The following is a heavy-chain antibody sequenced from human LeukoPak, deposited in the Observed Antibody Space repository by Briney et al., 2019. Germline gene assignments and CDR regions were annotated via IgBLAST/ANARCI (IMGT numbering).Heavy chain of an antibody. V-gene: IGHV1-18*01. Sequence: AASVKVSCKASGYTFTSYGISWVRQAPGQGLEWMGWVSGYNVNTNYAQRLQGRVTMTTDTITSTAYMELRSLRSDDTAVYYCAREGYCSGGTCYSGSIDYWGQGTLVTVSS. CDR1: GYTFTSYG. D-gene: IGHD2-15*01. J-gene: IGHJ4*02. CDR2: VSGYNVNT. CDR3: AREGYCSGGTCYSGSIDY.